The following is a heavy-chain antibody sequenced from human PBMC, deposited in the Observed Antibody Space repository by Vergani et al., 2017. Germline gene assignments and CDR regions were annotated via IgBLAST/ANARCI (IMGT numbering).Heavy chain of an antibody. Sequence: QVQLVQSGAEVKKPGASVKVSCKASGYTFTSYAMHWVRQAPGLRLEWMGWINAGNGNTKYSQKFQGRVTITRDTSASTAYMELSSLRSEDTAVYYCARLGIAAAGSFDYWGQGTLVTVSS. J-gene: IGHJ4*02. CDR3: ARLGIAAAGSFDY. CDR2: INAGNGNT. CDR1: GYTFTSYA. V-gene: IGHV1-3*01. D-gene: IGHD6-13*01.